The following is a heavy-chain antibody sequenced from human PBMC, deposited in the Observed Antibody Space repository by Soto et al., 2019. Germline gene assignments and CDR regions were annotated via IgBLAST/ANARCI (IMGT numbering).Heavy chain of an antibody. Sequence: SVKVSCKASGGTFSSYAISWVRQAPGQGLEWMGGIIPIFGTANYAQKFQGRVTITADESTSTAYMELSSLRSEDTAVYYCARDIVATPNPFDIWGQGTMVTVSS. V-gene: IGHV1-69*13. D-gene: IGHD5-12*01. J-gene: IGHJ3*02. CDR2: IIPIFGTA. CDR1: GGTFSSYA. CDR3: ARDIVATPNPFDI.